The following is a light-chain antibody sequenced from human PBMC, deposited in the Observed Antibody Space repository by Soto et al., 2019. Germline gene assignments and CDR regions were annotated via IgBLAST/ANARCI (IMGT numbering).Light chain of an antibody. Sequence: NFMLTQPHSVSESPGKTVTISCTRSSGGIASNYVQWYQLRPGSAPTTVIYEDNQRPSGVPDRFSGSIDSSSNSASLTISGLKTEDEADYYCQSCDSGNPWVFGGGTKVTVL. J-gene: IGLJ3*02. V-gene: IGLV6-57*04. CDR2: EDN. CDR3: QSCDSGNPWV. CDR1: SGGIASNY.